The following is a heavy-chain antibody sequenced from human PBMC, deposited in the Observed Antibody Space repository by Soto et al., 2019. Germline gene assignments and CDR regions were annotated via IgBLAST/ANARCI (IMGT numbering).Heavy chain of an antibody. CDR3: ARVGYYDSSGYFDY. CDR1: GFTFSSYG. D-gene: IGHD3-22*01. Sequence: QVQLVESGGGVVQPGRSLRLSCAASGFTFSSYGMHWVRQAPGKGLEWVAVIWYDGSNKYYADSVKGRFTISRDNSKNTLYLRMNSLRAEDTAVYYCARVGYYDSSGYFDYWGQGTLVTVSS. V-gene: IGHV3-33*01. J-gene: IGHJ4*02. CDR2: IWYDGSNK.